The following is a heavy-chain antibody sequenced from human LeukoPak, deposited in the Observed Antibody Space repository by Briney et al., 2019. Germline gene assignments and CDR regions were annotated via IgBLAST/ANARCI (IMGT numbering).Heavy chain of an antibody. CDR3: ARMKVIKGASLDY. V-gene: IGHV3-33*01. CDR2: IWYDGSNK. J-gene: IGHJ4*02. Sequence: GRSLRLFCAASGFTFSSYGMHWVRQAPGKGLEWVAVIWYDGSNKYYADSVKGRFTISRDNSNNTLFLQMNSLKTEDTAVYFCARMKVIKGASLDYWGQGSLVTVSS. D-gene: IGHD2/OR15-2a*01. CDR1: GFTFSSYG.